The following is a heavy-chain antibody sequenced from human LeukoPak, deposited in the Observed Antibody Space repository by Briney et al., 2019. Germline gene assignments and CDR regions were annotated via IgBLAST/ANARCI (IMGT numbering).Heavy chain of an antibody. J-gene: IGHJ6*02. V-gene: IGHV4-59*08. CDR2: IYYSGST. CDR1: GGSISSYY. Sequence: SETLSLTCTVSGGSISSYYWSWIRQPPGKGLEWIGYIYYSGSTNYNPSLKSRVTISVDTSKNQFSLKLSSVTAADTAVYYCARQHCSSTSCYTGYYYYYGMDVWGQGTTVTVPS. D-gene: IGHD2-2*02. CDR3: ARQHCSSTSCYTGYYYYYGMDV.